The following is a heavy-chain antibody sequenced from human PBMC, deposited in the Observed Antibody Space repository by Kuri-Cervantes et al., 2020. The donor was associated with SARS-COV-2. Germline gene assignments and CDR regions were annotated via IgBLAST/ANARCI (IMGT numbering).Heavy chain of an antibody. D-gene: IGHD6-6*01. CDR1: GGSISSSNW. CDR3: ARTYSSSSLFYDY. CDR2: IYHSGST. J-gene: IGHJ4*02. V-gene: IGHV4-4*02. Sequence: SETLSPTCAVSGGSISSSNWCSWVRQPPGKGLEWIGEIYHSGSTNYNPSLKSRVTISVAKSKNQFSLKLSSVTAADTAVYYCARTYSSSSLFYDYWGQGTLVTVSS.